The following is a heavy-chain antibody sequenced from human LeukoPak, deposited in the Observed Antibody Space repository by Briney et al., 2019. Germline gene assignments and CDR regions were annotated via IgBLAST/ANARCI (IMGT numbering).Heavy chain of an antibody. CDR3: ASRIAVAGDI. J-gene: IGHJ3*02. CDR2: IYYSGST. Sequence: SETLSLTCTVSGGSISSSSYYWGWIRQPPGKGLEWIGSIYYSGSTYYNPSLKSRVTISVDTSKNQFSLKLSSVTAADTAEYYCASRIAVAGDIWGQGTMVTVSS. V-gene: IGHV4-39*01. D-gene: IGHD6-19*01. CDR1: GGSISSSSYY.